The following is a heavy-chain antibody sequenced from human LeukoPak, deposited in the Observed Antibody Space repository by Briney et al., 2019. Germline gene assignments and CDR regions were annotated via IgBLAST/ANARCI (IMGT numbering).Heavy chain of an antibody. CDR3: ARARGGRYRSSYFDP. CDR1: GYTFICYY. J-gene: IGHJ5*02. D-gene: IGHD6-19*01. V-gene: IGHV1-2*02. Sequence: ASVKVSCKAYGYTFICYYWNWVRQAPGQGLEWMGWINPNSGGTNYAQKFHGRVTMTRSTSISTAYLELSRLSSDDTAVSYCARARGGRYRSSYFDPWGQGTLVTVSS. CDR2: INPNSGGT.